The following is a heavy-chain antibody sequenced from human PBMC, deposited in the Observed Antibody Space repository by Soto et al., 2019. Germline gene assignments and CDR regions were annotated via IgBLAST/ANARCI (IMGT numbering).Heavy chain of an antibody. Sequence: RRLSCAASGFTFSSYWMHWVRQAPGKGLVWVSRINSDGSSTSYADSVKGRFTISRDNAKNTLYLQMNSLRAEDTAVYYCARDRAGYNFGIDYWGQGTLVTVSS. D-gene: IGHD5-12*01. V-gene: IGHV3-74*01. CDR1: GFTFSSYW. CDR2: INSDGSST. J-gene: IGHJ4*02. CDR3: ARDRAGYNFGIDY.